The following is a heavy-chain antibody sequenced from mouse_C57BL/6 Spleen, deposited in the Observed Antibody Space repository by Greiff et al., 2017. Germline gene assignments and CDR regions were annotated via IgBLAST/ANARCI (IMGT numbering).Heavy chain of an antibody. CDR2: IDPSDSYT. CDR1: GYTFTSYW. D-gene: IGHD1-1*01. J-gene: IGHJ2*01. CDR3: AREGNYGSSVDY. Sequence: QVQLQQPGAELVKPGASVKLSCKASGYTFTSYWMQWVKQRPGQGLEWIGEIDPSDSYTNYNQKFKGKATLTVDKSSSTAYMQLSSLTSEDSAVYYCAREGNYGSSVDYWGQGTTLTVSS. V-gene: IGHV1-50*01.